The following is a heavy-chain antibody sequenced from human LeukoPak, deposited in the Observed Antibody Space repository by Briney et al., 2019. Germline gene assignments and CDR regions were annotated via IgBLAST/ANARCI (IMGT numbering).Heavy chain of an antibody. CDR2: INPDGSNT. CDR1: GSTFSSYW. CDR3: VRDADGGNSWFDT. J-gene: IGHJ5*02. Sequence: GGSLRLSCAASGSTFSSYWMHWVRQAPGKGLVWVSLINPDGSNTIYADSVKGRFTISRDNAKNSLYLQMNSLRAEDTALYYCVRDADGGNSWFDTWGQGTLVTVSS. V-gene: IGHV3-74*01. D-gene: IGHD4-23*01.